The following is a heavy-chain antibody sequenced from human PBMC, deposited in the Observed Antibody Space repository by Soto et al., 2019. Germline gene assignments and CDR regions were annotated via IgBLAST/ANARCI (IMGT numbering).Heavy chain of an antibody. V-gene: IGHV5-51*01. J-gene: IGHJ4*02. Sequence: GESLKISCKGSGYRFSNYWIGWVRQMPGKGLEWMGIIYPGDFDTRYSPSFQGQVTISADKSLSTAYLQWISLKASDTAMYYCARLIPETSCSSTSCYAHFDYWGQGTLVTVSS. CDR1: GYRFSNYW. CDR2: IYPGDFDT. CDR3: ARLIPETSCSSTSCYAHFDY. D-gene: IGHD2-2*01.